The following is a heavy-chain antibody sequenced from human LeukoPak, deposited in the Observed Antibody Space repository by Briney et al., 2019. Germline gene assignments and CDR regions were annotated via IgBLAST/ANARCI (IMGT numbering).Heavy chain of an antibody. CDR3: AKHYYGSGSQKYYFDY. CDR2: VRNDGSDK. V-gene: IGHV3-30*02. J-gene: IGHJ4*02. Sequence: GGSLRLSCAASGFVFGDYGMHWVRQAPGKGLEWVTMVRNDGSDKYYADSVKGRFTISRDNSKNTLYLQMNSLRPEDTAVYYCAKHYYGSGSQKYYFDYWSQGTLVTVSS. D-gene: IGHD3-10*01. CDR1: GFVFGDYG.